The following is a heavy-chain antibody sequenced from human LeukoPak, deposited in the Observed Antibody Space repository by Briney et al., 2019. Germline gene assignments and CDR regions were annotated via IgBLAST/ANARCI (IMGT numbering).Heavy chain of an antibody. J-gene: IGHJ6*02. CDR3: ARSYPDYYYYYGMDV. CDR2: MNPNSGNT. V-gene: IGHV1-8*01. Sequence: ASVKVSCKASGYTFTSYDINWVRQATGQGLEWMGWMNPNSGNTGYAQKFQGRVTMTRNTSISTAYMELSSLRSEDTAVYYCARSYPDYYYYYGMDVWGQGTTVTVSS. D-gene: IGHD3-16*01. CDR1: GYTFTSYD.